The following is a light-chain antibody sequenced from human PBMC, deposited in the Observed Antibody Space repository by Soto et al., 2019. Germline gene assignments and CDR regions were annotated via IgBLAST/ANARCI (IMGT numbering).Light chain of an antibody. Sequence: DIQLTQSPSFLSASVGDRVTITCRASQGISSYLAWYQQKPGKAPKLLIYAASTLQSGVPSRFSGSGSGTEFTLTISSLQPEDFATYYCQQLNSYPRFTFGPGIKVDIK. J-gene: IGKJ3*01. CDR1: QGISSY. CDR3: QQLNSYPRFT. V-gene: IGKV1-9*01. CDR2: AAS.